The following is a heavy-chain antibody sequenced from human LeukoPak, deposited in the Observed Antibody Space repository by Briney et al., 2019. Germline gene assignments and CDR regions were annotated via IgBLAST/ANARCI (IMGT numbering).Heavy chain of an antibody. CDR3: AGRSTYNLI. CDR2: ISTSSSSI. V-gene: IGHV3-48*01. J-gene: IGHJ4*02. CDR1: GFTFSSYT. Sequence: PGGSLRLSCAASGFTFSSYTMSWVRQAPGKGLEWVSYISTSSSSIYYADSVKGRFTISRDNAKSSLYLQMNSLRAEDTAVYYCAGRSTYNLIWGQGTLVTVSS. D-gene: IGHD1-14*01.